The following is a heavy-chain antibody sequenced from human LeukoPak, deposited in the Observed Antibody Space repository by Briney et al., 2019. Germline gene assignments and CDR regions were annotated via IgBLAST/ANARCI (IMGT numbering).Heavy chain of an antibody. CDR1: GFIFSRYW. J-gene: IGHJ4*02. D-gene: IGHD1-1*01. CDR3: ARDLELERNRWNYFES. CDR2: IKPDGSEK. Sequence: GGSLRLSCAASGFIFSRYWMTCVRQAPGKGLEWVANIKPDGSEKKYVDSVKGRFTISRDNAKNSLYLQMSSLRAEDTAVYYCARDLELERNRWNYFESWGQGTLVTVSS. V-gene: IGHV3-7*05.